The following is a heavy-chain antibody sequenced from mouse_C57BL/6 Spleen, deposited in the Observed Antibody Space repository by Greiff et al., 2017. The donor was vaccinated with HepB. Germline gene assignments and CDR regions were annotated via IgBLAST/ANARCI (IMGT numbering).Heavy chain of an antibody. D-gene: IGHD1-1*01. CDR3: ASDLYYGSSTGAMDY. CDR1: GYTFTDYY. V-gene: IGHV1-19*01. J-gene: IGHJ4*01. CDR2: INPYNGGT. Sequence: EVQLQQSGPVLVKPGASVKMSCKASGYTFTDYYMNWVKQSHGKSLEWIGVINPYNGGTSYNQTFKGKAKLTVDKYSSTAYMELNSLTSEDCAVDYCASDLYYGSSTGAMDYWGQGTSVTVSS.